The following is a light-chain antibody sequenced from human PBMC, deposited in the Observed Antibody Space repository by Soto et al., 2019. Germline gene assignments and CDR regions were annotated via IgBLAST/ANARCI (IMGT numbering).Light chain of an antibody. CDR3: QQYNDNRT. CDR1: QSISSW. Sequence: DIQMTQSPSTLSASVGDRVTITCRSSQSISSWLAWYQQKPGTAPKLLIYKASTLQSGVPSRFSGSGSGTEFTLTISSLQPDDSATYYCQQYNDNRTGGQGTKVEIK. CDR2: KAS. J-gene: IGKJ1*01. V-gene: IGKV1-5*03.